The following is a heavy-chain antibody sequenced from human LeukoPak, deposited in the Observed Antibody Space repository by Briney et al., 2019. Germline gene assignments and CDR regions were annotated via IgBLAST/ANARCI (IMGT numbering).Heavy chain of an antibody. D-gene: IGHD2-15*01. J-gene: IGHJ4*02. Sequence: SETLSLTCTVSGGSIRYYYWSLIRQSPGKGLEWIGYIYYNGSTNYNPSLKSRVTIPVDMSKNQFSLKMSSVTAADTAVYYCARKGGLFDYWGQGRLVTVSS. CDR1: GGSIRYYY. CDR3: ARKGGLFDY. CDR2: IYYNGST. V-gene: IGHV4-59*01.